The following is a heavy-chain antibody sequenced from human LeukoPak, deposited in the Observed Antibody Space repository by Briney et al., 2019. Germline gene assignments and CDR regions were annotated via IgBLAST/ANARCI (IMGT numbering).Heavy chain of an antibody. V-gene: IGHV3-23*01. CDR2: ISGSGGST. J-gene: IGHJ6*03. D-gene: IGHD2-15*01. Sequence: PGGSLRLSCAVSGFTFSSSGMSWVRQAPGKGLEWVSAISGSGGSTYYADSVKGRFTISRDNSKNTLYLQMNSLRAEDTAIYYCAKNGDRGAYCTGGTCYPYFYYYMDVWGKGTTVTI. CDR3: AKNGDRGAYCTGGTCYPYFYYYMDV. CDR1: GFTFSSSG.